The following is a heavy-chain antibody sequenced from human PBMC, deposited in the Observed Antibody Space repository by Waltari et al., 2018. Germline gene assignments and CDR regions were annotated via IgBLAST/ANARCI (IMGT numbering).Heavy chain of an antibody. CDR1: GGSFSGYY. Sequence: QVQLQQWGAGLLKPSETLSLTCAVYGGSFSGYYWSWIRQPPGKGLEWIGEINHSGSTNDNPSLKMRVTISVDTSKNQFSLKLSSVTAADTAVYYCARRNYIWGSYRFTLDYWGQGTLVTVSS. J-gene: IGHJ4*02. CDR3: ARRNYIWGSYRFTLDY. D-gene: IGHD3-16*02. V-gene: IGHV4-34*01. CDR2: INHSGST.